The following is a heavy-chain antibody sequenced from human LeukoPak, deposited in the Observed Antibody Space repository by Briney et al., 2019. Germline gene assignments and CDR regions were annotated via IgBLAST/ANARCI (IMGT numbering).Heavy chain of an antibody. V-gene: IGHV3-30*03. Sequence: PGGSLRLSCAASGFTFSSYGMHWVRQAPGKGLEWVAVISYDGSNKYYADSVKGRFTISRDNSKNTLYLQMGSLRVEDMAVYYCARVSHCGGDCAFDYWGQGTLVTVSS. J-gene: IGHJ4*02. CDR3: ARVSHCGGDCAFDY. CDR2: ISYDGSNK. CDR1: GFTFSSYG. D-gene: IGHD2-21*02.